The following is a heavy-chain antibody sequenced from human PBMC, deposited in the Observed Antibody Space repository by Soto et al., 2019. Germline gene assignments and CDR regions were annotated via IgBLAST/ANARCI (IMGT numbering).Heavy chain of an antibody. Sequence: SGTLSITCAVSGGSISSGGYSWSWIRQPPGKGLEWIGYIYHSGSTYYNPSLKSRVTISVDRSKNQFSLKLSSVTAADTAVYYCARVPDRWGQGTLVTVS. CDR1: GGSISSGGYS. D-gene: IGHD2-2*01. CDR3: ARVPDR. CDR2: IYHSGST. J-gene: IGHJ5*02. V-gene: IGHV4-30-2*01.